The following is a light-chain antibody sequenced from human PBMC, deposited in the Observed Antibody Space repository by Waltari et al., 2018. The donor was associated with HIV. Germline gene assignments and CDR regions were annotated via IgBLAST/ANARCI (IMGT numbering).Light chain of an antibody. Sequence: SYVLPQSPSVSVAPGETATTTCAGSKLGSQKAYWYQHRPGQAPILVTYYDTERPPGIPERFSGSNSGNTATLTSRRVEVADEADYYCQVWDSDSDHVFGPGTEVTVL. J-gene: IGLJ1*01. CDR1: KLGSQK. V-gene: IGLV3-21*01. CDR3: QVWDSDSDHV. CDR2: YDT.